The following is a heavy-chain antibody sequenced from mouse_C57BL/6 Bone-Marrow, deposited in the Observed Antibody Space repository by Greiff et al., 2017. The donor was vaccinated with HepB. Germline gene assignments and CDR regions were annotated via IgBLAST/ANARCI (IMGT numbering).Heavy chain of an antibody. CDR1: GFTFSDYG. CDR3: ARPLLLRGYFDV. D-gene: IGHD2-1*01. V-gene: IGHV5-17*01. CDR2: ISSGSSTI. Sequence: EVQRVESGGGLVKPGGSLKLSCAASGFTFSDYGMHWVRQAPEKGLEWVAYISSGSSTIYYADTVKGRFTISRDNAKNTLFLQMTSLRSEDTAMYYCARPLLLRGYFDVWGTGTTVTVSS. J-gene: IGHJ1*03.